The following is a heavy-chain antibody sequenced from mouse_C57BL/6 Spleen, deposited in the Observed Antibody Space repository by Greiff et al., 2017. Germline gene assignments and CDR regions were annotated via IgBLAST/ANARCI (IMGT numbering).Heavy chain of an antibody. CDR1: GYTFTDYN. J-gene: IGHJ2*01. CDR2: INPNNGGT. CDR3: ARHGYDGEGYFDY. D-gene: IGHD2-2*01. V-gene: IGHV1-18*01. Sequence: VQLQQSGPELVKPGASVKIPCKASGYTFTDYNMDWVKQSHGKSLEWIGDINPNNGGTIYNQKFKGKATLTVDKSSSTAYMELRSLTSEDTAVYYCARHGYDGEGYFDYWGQGTTLTVSS.